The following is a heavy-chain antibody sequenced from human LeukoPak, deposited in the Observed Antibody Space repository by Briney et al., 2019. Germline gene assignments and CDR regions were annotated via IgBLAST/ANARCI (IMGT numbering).Heavy chain of an antibody. CDR3: AREVGGDPISHAFDI. CDR1: GGSISSSNW. CDR2: IYHSGST. Sequence: SGTLSLTCAVSGGSISSSNWWSWVRQPPGKGLEWIGEIYHSGSTNYNPSLKSRVTISVDKSKNQFSLKLSSVTAADTAVYYCAREVGGDPISHAFDIWGQGTMVTVSS. D-gene: IGHD4-17*01. J-gene: IGHJ3*02. V-gene: IGHV4-4*02.